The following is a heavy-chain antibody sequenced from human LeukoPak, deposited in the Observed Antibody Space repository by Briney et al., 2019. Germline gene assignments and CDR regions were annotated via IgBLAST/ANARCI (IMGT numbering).Heavy chain of an antibody. J-gene: IGHJ4*02. CDR3: ARARGDYDSSGYYSGRISKYYFDY. V-gene: IGHV4-38-2*02. CDR2: IYHSGST. D-gene: IGHD3-22*01. Sequence: SETLSLTCTVSGYSISSGYYWGWIRQPPGKGLEWIGSIYHSGSTYYTPALKSRVTISVDTSKNQFSLKLSSVTAADTAVYYCARARGDYDSSGYYSGRISKYYFDYRGQGTLVTVSS. CDR1: GYSISSGYY.